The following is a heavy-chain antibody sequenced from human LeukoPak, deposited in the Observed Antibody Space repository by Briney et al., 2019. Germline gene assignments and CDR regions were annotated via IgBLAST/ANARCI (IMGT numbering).Heavy chain of an antibody. V-gene: IGHV3-23*01. J-gene: IGHJ4*02. CDR1: GFPFSTYA. CDR2: IRRSDGST. Sequence: GGSLRLSCAASGFPFSTYAMSWVRQAPGKGLEWDSSIRRSDGSTYYEDSVKGRFAISRDNSKNTLYLQMNSLRAEDTAVYYCAKDVYGDYGGLDYWGQGTLVTVSS. CDR3: AKDVYGDYGGLDY. D-gene: IGHD4-23*01.